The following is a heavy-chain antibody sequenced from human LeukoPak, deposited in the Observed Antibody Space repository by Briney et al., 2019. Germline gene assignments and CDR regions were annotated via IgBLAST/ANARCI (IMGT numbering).Heavy chain of an antibody. Sequence: GGSLRLSCAASGFTVSSNYMSWVRQAPGRALEWVSSITSSGTYIFYADSVKGRFTISRDNAKNSLYLQMNSLGPEDTAVYYCARDPYSGNYGNYYYYYMDVWGKGATVTISS. CDR2: ITSSGTYI. D-gene: IGHD1-26*01. J-gene: IGHJ6*03. V-gene: IGHV3-21*01. CDR1: GFTVSSNY. CDR3: ARDPYSGNYGNYYYYYMDV.